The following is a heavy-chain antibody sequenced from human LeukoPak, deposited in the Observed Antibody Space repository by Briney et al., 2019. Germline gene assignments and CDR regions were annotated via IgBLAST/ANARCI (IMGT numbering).Heavy chain of an antibody. J-gene: IGHJ3*02. Sequence: GGSLRLSCAASGFTFDDYAMHWVRQAPGKGLEWLSGISWNSAIIGYADSVKGRFTISRDNTKNSLYLQMNSLRAEDTAVYYCARETLGVTAFDIWGQGTMVTVSS. V-gene: IGHV3-9*01. CDR1: GFTFDDYA. CDR2: ISWNSAII. CDR3: ARETLGVTAFDI. D-gene: IGHD2-21*02.